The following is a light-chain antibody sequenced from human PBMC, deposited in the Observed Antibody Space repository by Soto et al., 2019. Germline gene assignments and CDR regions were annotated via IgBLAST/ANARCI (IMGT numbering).Light chain of an antibody. V-gene: IGKV3-20*01. CDR1: ESVTSNY. Sequence: ETVLTQSPGTLSLSPGDRATLSCRASESVTSNYLAWYQQEPGQAPRLVIYGASNRATGIPDRFSGSASGTDFTLTISRLEPEDFAVYYCQQYDPSMGIFSFGPGTKVDIK. CDR2: GAS. CDR3: QQYDPSMGIFS. J-gene: IGKJ3*01.